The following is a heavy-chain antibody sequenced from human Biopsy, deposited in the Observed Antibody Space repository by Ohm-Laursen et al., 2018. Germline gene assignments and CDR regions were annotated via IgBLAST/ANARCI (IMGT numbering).Heavy chain of an antibody. J-gene: IGHJ4*02. D-gene: IGHD5-12*01. CDR3: ARLGSGDYFPTFFDF. CDR1: GGTFSNYG. CDR2: NIPILGTG. Sequence: SVKVSCKAPGGTFSNYGVNWVRQAPGQGLEWLGGNIPILGTGNYAQKFQDRVTVAADTSTSTATMELRSLRSDDTAVYYCARLGSGDYFPTFFDFWGQGALVTVSS. V-gene: IGHV1-69*06.